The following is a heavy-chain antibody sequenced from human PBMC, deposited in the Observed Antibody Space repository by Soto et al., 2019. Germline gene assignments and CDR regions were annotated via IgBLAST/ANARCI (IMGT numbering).Heavy chain of an antibody. V-gene: IGHV3-21*01. J-gene: IGHJ4*02. CDR1: GFTFSSYS. D-gene: IGHD6-6*01. CDR2: ISSSSSYI. Sequence: EVQLVESGGGLVKPGGSLRLSCAASGFTFSSYSMNWVRLAPGKGLEWVSSISSSSSYIYYADSVKGRFTISRDNAKNSLYLQMNSLRAEDTAVYYCARVGGQLVPGFDYWGQGTLVTVSS. CDR3: ARVGGQLVPGFDY.